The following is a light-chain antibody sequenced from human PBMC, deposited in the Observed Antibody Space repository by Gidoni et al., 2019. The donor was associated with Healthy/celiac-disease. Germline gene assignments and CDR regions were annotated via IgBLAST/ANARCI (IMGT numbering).Light chain of an antibody. Sequence: DIQMTQSPSSLSASVGDRVTITCRASQSISSYLNRYQQKPGKAPKLLIYAASSLQSGVPSRCSGSGSGTEFTLTISSLQPEDFATYYCQQSYSTPPLTFGGGTKVEIK. CDR1: QSISSY. CDR2: AAS. V-gene: IGKV1-39*01. J-gene: IGKJ4*01. CDR3: QQSYSTPPLT.